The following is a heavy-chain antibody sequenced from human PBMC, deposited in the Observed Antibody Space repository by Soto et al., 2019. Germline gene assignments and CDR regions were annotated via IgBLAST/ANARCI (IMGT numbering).Heavy chain of an antibody. CDR3: AKFSDDSSGYYHGY. J-gene: IGHJ4*02. Sequence: EVQLLESGGGLVQPGGSLRLSCAASGFTFSSYAMSWVRQAPGKGLEWVSAISSSGGSTYYADSVKGRFTISRDNSKNTLYLQMNSLRAEDTAVYYCAKFSDDSSGYYHGYWGQGTLVTVSS. CDR2: ISSSGGST. V-gene: IGHV3-23*01. CDR1: GFTFSSYA. D-gene: IGHD3-22*01.